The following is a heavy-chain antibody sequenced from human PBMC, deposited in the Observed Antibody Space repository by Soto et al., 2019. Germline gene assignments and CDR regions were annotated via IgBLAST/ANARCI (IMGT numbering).Heavy chain of an antibody. V-gene: IGHV1-46*03. CDR2: IYPSDGST. J-gene: IGHJ3*01. CDR1: GYTFTSYY. Sequence: ASVKVSCXASGYTFTSYYMHWVRQAPGQGLEWMGRIYPSDGSTSYAQKFQGRVTMTGDTSTSTAYMELSSLSSEDTAMYYCGRVFAGNWNDDPSGGAFDLWGQGTKVTVSS. CDR3: GRVFAGNWNDDPSGGAFDL. D-gene: IGHD1-1*01.